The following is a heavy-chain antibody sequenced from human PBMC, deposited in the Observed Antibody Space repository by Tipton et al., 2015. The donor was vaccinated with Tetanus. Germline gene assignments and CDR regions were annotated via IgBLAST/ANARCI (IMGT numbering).Heavy chain of an antibody. CDR2: IYYSGST. CDR1: GGSISSGGYY. CDR3: ARDQARGARGWNYFDY. V-gene: IGHV4-31*03. J-gene: IGHJ4*02. D-gene: IGHD1-26*01. Sequence: LVKPTQTLSLTCTVSGGSISSGGYYWSWIRQHPGKGLEWIGDIYYSGSTYYNPSLKSRVTISVDTSKNQFSLKLNSVTAADTPVYYCARDQARGARGWNYFDYWGQGTLVTVSS.